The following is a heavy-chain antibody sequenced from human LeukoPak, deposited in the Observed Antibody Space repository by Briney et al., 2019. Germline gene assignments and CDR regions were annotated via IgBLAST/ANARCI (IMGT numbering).Heavy chain of an antibody. D-gene: IGHD3-22*01. V-gene: IGHV1-8*03. J-gene: IGHJ4*02. CDR3: ARGYYYDSSGYYSLVYYFDY. Sequence: ASVKVSCKASGYTFTSYDINWVRQATGQGLEWMGWMNPNSGNTGYAQKFQGRVTITRNTSISTAYMELSSLRSDDTAVYYCARGYYYDSSGYYSLVYYFDYWGQGTLVTVSS. CDR1: GYTFTSYD. CDR2: MNPNSGNT.